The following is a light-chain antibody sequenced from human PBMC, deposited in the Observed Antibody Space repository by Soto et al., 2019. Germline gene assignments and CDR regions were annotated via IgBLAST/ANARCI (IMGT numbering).Light chain of an antibody. J-gene: IGKJ1*01. V-gene: IGKV1-5*03. Sequence: DIQMTQSPSTLSASVGDRVTITCRASQSISTWLAWYQQKPGKAPKLLIYKASSLEGGVPSRFSGSGSGTEFTLTISSLQPDDFATYYCHQYLNRWTFGQGTKVDIK. CDR2: KAS. CDR1: QSISTW. CDR3: HQYLNRWT.